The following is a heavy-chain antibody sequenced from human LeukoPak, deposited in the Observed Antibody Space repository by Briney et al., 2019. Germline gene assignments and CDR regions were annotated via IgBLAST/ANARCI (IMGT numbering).Heavy chain of an antibody. CDR3: AKVGGSFHFDY. J-gene: IGHJ4*02. V-gene: IGHV3-23*01. Sequence: PGGALRLSCAASGFTLSSYAMSAVRQAPGRGLWLVSAISDSAGSTYYADSVTGRFTISRDNSKNTLYLQMNSLRADDTAVYYCAKVGGSFHFDYWGQGTLVTVST. D-gene: IGHD1-26*01. CDR2: ISDSAGST. CDR1: GFTLSSYA.